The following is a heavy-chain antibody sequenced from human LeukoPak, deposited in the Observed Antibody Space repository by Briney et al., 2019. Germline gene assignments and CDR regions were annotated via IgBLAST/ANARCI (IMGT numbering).Heavy chain of an antibody. Sequence: SETLSLTCTVSGYSISSGYYWGWIRQPPGKGLEGIGSIYHSGSTYYNPSLKSRVTISVDTSKNQFSLKLSSVTAADTAVYYCARVENYDFWSGYWFDPWGQGTLVTVSS. CDR2: IYHSGST. D-gene: IGHD3-3*01. V-gene: IGHV4-38-2*02. CDR1: GYSISSGYY. J-gene: IGHJ5*02. CDR3: ARVENYDFWSGYWFDP.